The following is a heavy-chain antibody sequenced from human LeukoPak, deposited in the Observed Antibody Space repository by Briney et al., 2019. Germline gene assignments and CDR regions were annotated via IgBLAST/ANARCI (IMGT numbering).Heavy chain of an antibody. CDR3: ARVGYYDSSGFDY. CDR1: GFTFSSYS. V-gene: IGHV3-21*01. D-gene: IGHD3-22*01. CDR2: ISSSSSYI. Sequence: GGSLRLSCAASGFTFSSYSMNWVRQAPGKGPEWVSSISSSSSYIYYADSVKGRFTISRDNAKNSLYLQMNSLRAEDTAVYYCARVGYYDSSGFDYWGQGTLVTVSS. J-gene: IGHJ4*02.